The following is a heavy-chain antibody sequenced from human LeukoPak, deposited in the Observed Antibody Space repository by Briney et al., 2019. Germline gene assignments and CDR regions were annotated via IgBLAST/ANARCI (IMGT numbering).Heavy chain of an antibody. Sequence: PGGSLRLSCAVSGFTSGFTFSSRWMHWVRQAPGKGLMWVSLVKDDGSTNYAYSVKCRFTVSRDNTMNTLYLQMNTLRVEDTDLYFCHHLGYTSNWGQGTLVTVSS. V-gene: IGHV3-74*01. CDR1: GFTFSSRW. CDR2: VKDDGST. J-gene: IGHJ4*02. D-gene: IGHD6-19*01. CDR3: HHLGYTSN.